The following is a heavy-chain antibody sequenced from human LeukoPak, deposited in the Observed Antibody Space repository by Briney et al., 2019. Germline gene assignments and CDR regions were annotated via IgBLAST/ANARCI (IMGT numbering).Heavy chain of an antibody. CDR2: INSDGSST. J-gene: IGHJ4*02. CDR1: GFTFSSYW. D-gene: IGHD7-27*01. CDR3: ARVAWGSGLD. V-gene: IGHV3-74*01. Sequence: PGGSLRLSCAASGFTFSSYWMHWVRQPPGKGLVWVSLINSDGSSTSYAASVKGRFTISRDNAKNTLYLQMNSLRAEDTAVYYCARVAWGSGLDWGQGTLVTVSS.